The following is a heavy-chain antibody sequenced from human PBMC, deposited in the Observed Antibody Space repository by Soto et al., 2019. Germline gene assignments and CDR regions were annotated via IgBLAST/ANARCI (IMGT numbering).Heavy chain of an antibody. CDR3: AREEVGATADVFDY. D-gene: IGHD1-26*01. CDR2: IIPILGIA. V-gene: IGHV1-69*08. J-gene: IGHJ4*02. Sequence: QVQLVQSGAEVKKPGSSVKVSCKASGGTFSSYTISWVRQAPGQGLEWMGRIIPILGIANYAQKFQGRVTITADKSTSTAYMELSSLRSEDTAVYYCAREEVGATADVFDYWGQGTLVTVSS. CDR1: GGTFSSYT.